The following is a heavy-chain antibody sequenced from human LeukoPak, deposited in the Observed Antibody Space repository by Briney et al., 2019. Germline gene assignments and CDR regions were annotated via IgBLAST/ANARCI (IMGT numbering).Heavy chain of an antibody. CDR2: IIPIFGTA. V-gene: IGHV1-69*01. CDR3: ARHRSGVPAAIDRFDP. D-gene: IGHD2-2*01. J-gene: IGHJ5*02. Sequence: ASVKVSRKASGGTFSSYAISWVRQAPGQGLEWMGGIIPIFGTANYAQKFQGRVTITADESTSTAYMELSSLRSEDTAVYYCARHRSGVPAAIDRFDPWGQGTLVTVSS. CDR1: GGTFSSYA.